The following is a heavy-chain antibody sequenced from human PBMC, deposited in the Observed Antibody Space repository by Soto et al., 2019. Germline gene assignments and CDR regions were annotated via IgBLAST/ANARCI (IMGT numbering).Heavy chain of an antibody. CDR1: GYTFTSYG. Sequence: QVQLVQSGAEVKKPGASVKVSCKASGYTFTSYGISWVTQAPGQGLEWMGWISAYNGNTNYAQKLQGRVTMTTNTSRSTDYMELRSLRSDDTAVYYCARDTYGSGAGYWGQGTLVTVSS. CDR2: ISAYNGNT. J-gene: IGHJ4*02. CDR3: ARDTYGSGAGY. V-gene: IGHV1-18*01. D-gene: IGHD3-10*01.